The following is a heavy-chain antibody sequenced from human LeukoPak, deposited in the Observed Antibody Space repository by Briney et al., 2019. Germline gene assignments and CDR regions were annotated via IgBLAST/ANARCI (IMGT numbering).Heavy chain of an antibody. CDR2: ISSSSSYT. D-gene: IGHD3-9*01. V-gene: IGHV3-11*05. CDR1: GFTFSDYY. J-gene: IGHJ6*02. CDR3: ARDRVGYYDILTGSRMGYYYYGMDV. Sequence: GGSLRLSCAASGFTFSDYYMSWIRQAPGKGLEWVSYISSSSSYTNYADSVKGRFTISRDNAKNSLYLQMNSLRAEDTAVYYCARDRVGYYDILTGSRMGYYYYGMDVWGQGTTVTVSS.